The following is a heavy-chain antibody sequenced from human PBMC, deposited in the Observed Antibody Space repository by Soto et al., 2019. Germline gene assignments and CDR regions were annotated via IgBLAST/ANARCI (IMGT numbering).Heavy chain of an antibody. CDR2: IYPGDSDT. Sequence: GESLKLSCTGSGYSFTRYCIGWVRQMPGKGLEWMGIIYPGDSDTRYSPSFQGQVTISADKSISTAYLQWSSLKASDTAMYYCALSRYYGSGSYGWFDPWGQGTLVTVSS. CDR3: ALSRYYGSGSYGWFDP. D-gene: IGHD3-10*01. V-gene: IGHV5-51*01. J-gene: IGHJ5*02. CDR1: GYSFTRYC.